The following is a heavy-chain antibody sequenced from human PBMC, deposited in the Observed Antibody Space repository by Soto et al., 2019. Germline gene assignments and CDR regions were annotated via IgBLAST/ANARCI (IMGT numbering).Heavy chain of an antibody. J-gene: IGHJ4*02. V-gene: IGHV4-59*01. Sequence: SETLSLTCTVSGGSISSYYWSWIRQPPGKGLEWIGYIYYSGSTNYNPSLKSRVTISVDTSKNQFSLKLSSVTAADTAVYYCARDLVATCYFDYWGQGNLVTFSS. CDR3: ARDLVATCYFDY. CDR2: IYYSGST. D-gene: IGHD3-10*01. CDR1: GGSISSYY.